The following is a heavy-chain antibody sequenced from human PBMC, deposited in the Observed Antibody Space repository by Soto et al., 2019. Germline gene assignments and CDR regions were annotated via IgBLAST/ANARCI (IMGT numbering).Heavy chain of an antibody. CDR2: IYHSGST. D-gene: IGHD3-3*02. V-gene: IGHV4-30-2*01. CDR3: ARGTPHFRYFDL. CDR1: GGSVSSGSYY. J-gene: IGHJ2*01. Sequence: QVQLQESGPGLVKPSETLSLTCTVSGGSVSSGSYYWSWIRQPPGKGLEWIGYIYHSGSTYYNPSLKSRVTISVDRSKNQFSLKLSSVTAADTAVYYCARGTPHFRYFDLWGRGTLVTVSS.